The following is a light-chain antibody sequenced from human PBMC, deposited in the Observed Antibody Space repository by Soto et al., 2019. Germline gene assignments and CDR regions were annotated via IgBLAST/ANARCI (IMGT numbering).Light chain of an antibody. CDR1: QSVSSSY. Sequence: EIVLTQSPGTLPLSPGERATLSCRASQSVSSSYFAWYQQKPGQAPRLLIYGASSRATGIPDRFSGSGSGRDFTLTISRLEPEDFAVYYCHQYGSSALTFGGGTKVEVK. J-gene: IGKJ4*01. CDR3: HQYGSSALT. V-gene: IGKV3-20*01. CDR2: GAS.